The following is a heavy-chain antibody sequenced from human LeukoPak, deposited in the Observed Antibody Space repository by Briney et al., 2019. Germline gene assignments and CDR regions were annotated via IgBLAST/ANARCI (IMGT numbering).Heavy chain of an antibody. V-gene: IGHV4-4*07. D-gene: IGHD3-22*01. CDR3: ARGYYDSGGYYTEFAN. CDR1: GGSISRSY. Sequence: SETLSLTCTVSGGSISRSYWSWLRQPAGKGLEWIGRIYGSGSTDYNPSLRSRITMSGDASRNKFSLKVTSVTAADTAVYFCARGYYDSGGYYTEFANWGQGTLFTVSS. CDR2: IYGSGST. J-gene: IGHJ4*02.